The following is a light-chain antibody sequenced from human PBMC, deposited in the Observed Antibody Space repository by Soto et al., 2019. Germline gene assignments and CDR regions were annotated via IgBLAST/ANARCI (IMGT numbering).Light chain of an antibody. J-gene: IGLJ1*01. CDR2: EGL. V-gene: IGLV2-23*01. CDR1: SSDVGRYDL. CDR3: CSYAGNSTYV. Sequence: QSALTQPASVSVYPGQSITVSCTGTSSDVGRYDLVSWYQQHPGKAPKLMIYEGLKRPSGVSSRFSGSKSGNTASLTISGLQTDDEADYSCCSYAGNSTYVFGTGTKVTVL.